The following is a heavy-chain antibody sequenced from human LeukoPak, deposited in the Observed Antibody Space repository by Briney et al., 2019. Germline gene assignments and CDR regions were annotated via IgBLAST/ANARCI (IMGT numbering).Heavy chain of an antibody. CDR2: ISYDGSNK. V-gene: IGHV3-30-3*01. CDR3: ARSASITMIVVPMDV. D-gene: IGHD3-22*01. CDR1: GFTFRSYV. J-gene: IGHJ6*02. Sequence: PGGSLRLSCAASGFTFRSYVMNWVRQAPGKGLEWVAVISYDGSNKYYADSVKGRFTISRDNSKNTLYLQMNSLRAEDTAVYYCARSASITMIVVPMDVWGQGTTVTVSS.